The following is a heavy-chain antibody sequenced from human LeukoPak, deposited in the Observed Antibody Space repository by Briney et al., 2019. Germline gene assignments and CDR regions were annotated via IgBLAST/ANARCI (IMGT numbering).Heavy chain of an antibody. J-gene: IGHJ4*02. CDR1: GDSITNYY. Sequence: PSETLSLTCTVSGDSITNYYWSWIQQPPGGGLEWIGYIFHGGGTNRDPSLESRLTISLDTSNNQFSLKLRSVTPADTAVYYCATDRAAVESYYYDSWGQGTPVTVSS. CDR2: IFHGGGT. V-gene: IGHV4-59*01. D-gene: IGHD3-10*01. CDR3: ATDRAAVESYYYDS.